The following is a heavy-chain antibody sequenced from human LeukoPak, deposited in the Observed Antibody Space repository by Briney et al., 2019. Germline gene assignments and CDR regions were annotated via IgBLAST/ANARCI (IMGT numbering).Heavy chain of an antibody. D-gene: IGHD6-13*01. CDR2: IRTSGDDT. Sequence: GGSLRLSCAASGFTFSSYAMSWVRQAPGKGLEWGSTIRTSGDDTYYADSVKGRFTISRDNSKNTLYLQVNSLRAEDTAVYYCAKDYSSSWYGYFEYWGQGTLVTVSS. CDR3: AKDYSSSWYGYFEY. CDR1: GFTFSSYA. J-gene: IGHJ4*02. V-gene: IGHV3-23*01.